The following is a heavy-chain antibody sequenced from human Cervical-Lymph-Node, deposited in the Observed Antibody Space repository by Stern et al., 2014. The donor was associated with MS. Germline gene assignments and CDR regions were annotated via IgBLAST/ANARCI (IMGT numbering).Heavy chain of an antibody. V-gene: IGHV3-53*01. CDR3: ARDTSSPERSDW. J-gene: IGHJ4*02. Sequence: VQLMQSGGGVIQPGGSLRLSCTASGFTVSRDYMTWVRQAPGKGLEWGSLITNVGSTFYTDSVKGRFTISRDDSKNTVYLHMTSLRAEDTAMYYCARDTSSPERSDWWGQGTLVTVSS. CDR1: GFTVSRDY. D-gene: IGHD1-1*01. CDR2: ITNVGST.